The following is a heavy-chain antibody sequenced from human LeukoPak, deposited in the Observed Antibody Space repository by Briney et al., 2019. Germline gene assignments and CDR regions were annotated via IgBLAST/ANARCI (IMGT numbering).Heavy chain of an antibody. CDR1: GYTFTSYD. J-gene: IGHJ4*02. V-gene: IGHV1-8*01. CDR2: MHPNSGNT. CDR3: ARGTGLWLQFQN. D-gene: IGHD5-24*01. Sequence: ASVKVSCKASGYTFTSYDINWVRQATGQGLEWMGWMHPNSGNTGYAQKFQGRVTMTRNTSISTAYMELSSLRSEDTAVYYCARGTGLWLQFQNWGQGTLVTVSS.